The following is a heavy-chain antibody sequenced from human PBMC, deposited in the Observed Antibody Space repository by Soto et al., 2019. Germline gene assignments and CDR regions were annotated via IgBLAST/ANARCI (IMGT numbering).Heavy chain of an antibody. D-gene: IGHD3-10*01. V-gene: IGHV2-5*01. CDR1: D. CDR2: IYWSEYK. Sequence: DVGWIRQPPGKALEWLALIYWSEYKRYSPSLKNMLTITKYTPKKQVCLTMTNMDPVDTATYHCAHSSGGYDAFDMWGQGTMVTVSS. CDR3: AHSSGGYDAFDM. J-gene: IGHJ3*02.